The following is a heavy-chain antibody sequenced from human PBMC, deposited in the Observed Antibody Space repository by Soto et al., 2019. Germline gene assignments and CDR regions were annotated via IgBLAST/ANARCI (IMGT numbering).Heavy chain of an antibody. D-gene: IGHD2-21*01. CDR2: IDHRGSA. J-gene: IGHJ4*02. CDR1: GGSFSGYY. CDR3: TRRGGGNYPYYFDY. Sequence: QVQLQQWGAGLLKPSETLSLACAVYGGSFSGYYWSWIRQPPGKGLAWIGEIDHRGSANYNPSLKSRVTISVDTSKNQFSLKLSSVAAADTAVYYCTRRGGGNYPYYFDYWGQGTLLTVSS. V-gene: IGHV4-34*01.